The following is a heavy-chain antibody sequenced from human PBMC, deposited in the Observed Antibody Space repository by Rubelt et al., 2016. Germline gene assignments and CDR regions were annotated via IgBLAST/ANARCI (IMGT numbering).Heavy chain of an antibody. J-gene: IGHJ4*02. V-gene: IGHV4-4*01. Sequence: GDSIISFYWWTWVRQPPGKGLEWIGEIYHSGSTNYNPSLKSRVTISLDESKNQFSLNLTSVTAADTAVYFCASRSSYGAYVDNWGQGTLVTVSS. CDR2: IYHSGST. CDR1: GDSIISFYW. CDR3: ASRSSYGAYVDN. D-gene: IGHD4/OR15-4a*01.